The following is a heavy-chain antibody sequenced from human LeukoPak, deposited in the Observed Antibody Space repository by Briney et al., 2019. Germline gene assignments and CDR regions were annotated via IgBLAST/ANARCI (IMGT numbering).Heavy chain of an antibody. V-gene: IGHV3-21*01. CDR2: ISSSSSYI. Sequence: PGGSLRLSCAASGFTLSSYSMKWVRQAPGKGREWVSSISSSSSYIYYADSVKGRFNISRDNAKNSLYLQMNSLRAEDTAVYYCARVGGDGFDPWGQGTLVTVSS. CDR1: GFTLSSYS. D-gene: IGHD3-10*01. CDR3: ARVGGDGFDP. J-gene: IGHJ5*02.